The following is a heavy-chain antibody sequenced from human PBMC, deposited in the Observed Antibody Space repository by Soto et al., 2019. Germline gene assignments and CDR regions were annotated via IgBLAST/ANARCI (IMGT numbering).Heavy chain of an antibody. V-gene: IGHV4-30-4*01. CDR3: ARALTSTGVTRVGWSDP. Sequence: ASETLSLTCTVSGGSISSGDYYWSWIRQPPGKGLEWIGYIYYSGSTYYNPSLKSRVTISVDTSKNQFSLKLSSVTAADTAVYYCARALTSTGVTRVGWSDPGGQ. J-gene: IGHJ5*02. D-gene: IGHD4-17*01. CDR1: GGSISSGDYY. CDR2: IYYSGST.